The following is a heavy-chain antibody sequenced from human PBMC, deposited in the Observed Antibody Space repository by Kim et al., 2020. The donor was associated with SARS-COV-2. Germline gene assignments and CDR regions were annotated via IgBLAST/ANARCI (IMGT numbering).Heavy chain of an antibody. J-gene: IGHJ5*02. CDR3: ARQVTMVRGVIDNWFDP. CDR1: GYTFTSYY. CDR2: INPSGGST. D-gene: IGHD3-10*01. V-gene: IGHV1-46*01. Sequence: ASVKVSCKASGYTFTSYYMHWVRQAPGQGLEWMGIINPSGGSTSYAQKFQGRVTMTRDTSTSTVYMELSSLRSEDTAVYYCARQVTMVRGVIDNWFDPWGQGTLVTVSS.